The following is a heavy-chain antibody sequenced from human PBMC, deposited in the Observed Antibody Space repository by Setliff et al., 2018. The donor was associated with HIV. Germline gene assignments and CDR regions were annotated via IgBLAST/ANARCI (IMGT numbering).Heavy chain of an antibody. V-gene: IGHV4-4*07. CDR2: IDTSGST. Sequence: LSLTCTVFGGSTFYWSWIRQPAGKGLEWIGHIDTSGSTNYSPSLKSRVTISVDTSKNQFSLKLSSVTAADTAVYYCVRPRGDYGDDGMFFDYWGQGTLVTVSS. CDR1: GGSTFY. J-gene: IGHJ4*02. CDR3: VRPRGDYGDDGMFFDY. D-gene: IGHD4-17*01.